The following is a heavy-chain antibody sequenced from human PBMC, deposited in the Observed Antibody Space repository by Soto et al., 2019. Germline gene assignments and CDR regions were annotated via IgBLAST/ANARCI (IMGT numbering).Heavy chain of an antibody. CDR2: IDPSDSYT. J-gene: IGHJ5*02. V-gene: IGHV5-10-1*01. CDR3: ARHVPSQYTAMVPFDP. Sequence: EVQLVQSGVEVKKPGESLRISCKGSGYSFTSYWISWVRQMPGKGLEWMGRIDPSDSYTNYSPSFQGHVTISADKSISTAYLQWSSLKASDTAMYYCARHVPSQYTAMVPFDPWGQGTLVTVSS. CDR1: GYSFTSYW. D-gene: IGHD5-18*01.